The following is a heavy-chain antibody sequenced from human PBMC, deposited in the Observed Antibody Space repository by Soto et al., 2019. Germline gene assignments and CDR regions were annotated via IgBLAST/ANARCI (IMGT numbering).Heavy chain of an antibody. CDR2: IYSGGST. CDR1: GFTVSSNY. J-gene: IGHJ3*02. V-gene: IGHV3-53*01. Sequence: GGSLRLSCAASGFTVSSNYMSWVRQAPGKGLEWVSVIYSGGSTYYADSVKGRFTISRDNSKNTLYLQMNSLRAEDTAVYYCARDTAMVRGDAFDIWGQGTMVTVSS. D-gene: IGHD5-18*01. CDR3: ARDTAMVRGDAFDI.